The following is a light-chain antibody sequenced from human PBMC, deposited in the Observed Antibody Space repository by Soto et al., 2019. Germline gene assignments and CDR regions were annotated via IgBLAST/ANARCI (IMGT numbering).Light chain of an antibody. Sequence: PPARAGSGGQTVAIAWPRTRMHVGAYNYVSWYQQHPGKAPKLMIYEVSKRPSGVPDRFSGSKSGNTASLTVSGLQPEDEAEYYCSSFVASNHLRVFGTGTKVTVL. CDR1: RMHVGAYNY. J-gene: IGLJ1*01. CDR3: SSFVASNHLRV. CDR2: EVS. V-gene: IGLV2-8*01.